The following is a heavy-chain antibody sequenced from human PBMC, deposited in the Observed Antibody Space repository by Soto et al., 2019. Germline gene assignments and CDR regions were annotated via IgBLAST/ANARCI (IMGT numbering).Heavy chain of an antibody. D-gene: IGHD6-25*01. V-gene: IGHV3-33*01. CDR1: GFTFSSYG. CDR2: IWYDGSNK. Sequence: PGGSLRLSCAASGFTFSSYGMHWVRQAPGKGLEWVAVIWYDGSNKYYADSVKGRFTISRDNSKNTLYLQMNSLRAEDTAVYYLARAFETRRSSGALYYFDYGGQGTLVPVSS. J-gene: IGHJ4*02. CDR3: ARAFETRRSSGALYYFDY.